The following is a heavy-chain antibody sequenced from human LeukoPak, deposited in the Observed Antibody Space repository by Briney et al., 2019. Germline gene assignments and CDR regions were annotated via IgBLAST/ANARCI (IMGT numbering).Heavy chain of an antibody. CDR3: ARGGYYYAFDAFDI. D-gene: IGHD3-22*01. CDR1: GFTFSSYS. CDR2: ISSSSTI. Sequence: GGSLRLSCAASGFTFSSYSMNWVRQAPGKGLEWVSYISSSSTIYYADSVKGRFTISRDNAKNSLYLQMNSLRDEDTAVYYCARGGYYYAFDAFDIWGQGTMVTVSS. V-gene: IGHV3-48*02. J-gene: IGHJ3*02.